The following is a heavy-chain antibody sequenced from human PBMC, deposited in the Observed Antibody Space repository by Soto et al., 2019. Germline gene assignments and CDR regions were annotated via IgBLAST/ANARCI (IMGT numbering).Heavy chain of an antibody. CDR2: IYHSGST. Sequence: QLQLQESGSGLVKPSQTLSLTCAVSGGSISSGGYSWSWIRQPPGKGLEWIGYIYHSGSTYYNPALKTGVTISVDRSKNQFSLKLSSVTAADTAVYYCARGSIAGHFDYWGQGTLVAVSS. D-gene: IGHD6-6*01. V-gene: IGHV4-30-2*01. CDR3: ARGSIAGHFDY. CDR1: GGSISSGGYS. J-gene: IGHJ4*02.